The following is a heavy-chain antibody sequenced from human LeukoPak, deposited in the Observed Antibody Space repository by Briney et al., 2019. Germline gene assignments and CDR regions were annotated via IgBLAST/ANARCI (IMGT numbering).Heavy chain of an antibody. CDR1: GGSISSAGYS. D-gene: IGHD3-10*01. CDR2: IYHSGST. CDR3: AREGAYYGSGSWLDY. Sequence: PSETLSLTCAVSGGSISSAGYSWNWIRQPPGKGLEWIGYIYHSGSTYYNPSLKSRVTISVDTSKNQFSLKLSSVTAADTAVYYCAREGAYYGSGSWLDYWGQGTLVTVSS. V-gene: IGHV4-30-2*01. J-gene: IGHJ4*02.